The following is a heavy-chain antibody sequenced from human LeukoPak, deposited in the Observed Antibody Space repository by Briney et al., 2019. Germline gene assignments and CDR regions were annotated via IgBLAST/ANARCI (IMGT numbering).Heavy chain of an antibody. Sequence: SETLSLTYTVSGGSISSFWWSWIRQPAGKGLEWIGRISGDGTTNYNPSLRTRVTMSVDTSRNQFSLNLKSVTAADAAIYYCARDRYYDFWSGQDWFDPWGQGTLVTVSS. CDR1: GGSISSFW. CDR2: ISGDGTT. J-gene: IGHJ5*02. CDR3: ARDRYYDFWSGQDWFDP. D-gene: IGHD3-3*01. V-gene: IGHV4-4*07.